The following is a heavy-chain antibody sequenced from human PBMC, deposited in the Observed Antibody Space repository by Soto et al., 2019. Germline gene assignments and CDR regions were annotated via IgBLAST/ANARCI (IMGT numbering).Heavy chain of an antibody. J-gene: IGHJ4*02. CDR1: GFTFSSYA. CDR2: ISYDGSNK. V-gene: IGHV3-30-3*01. D-gene: IGHD1-26*01. Sequence: SLRLSCAASGFTFSSYAMHWVRQAPGKGLEWVAVISYDGSNKYYADSVKGRFTISRDNSKNTLYLQMNSLRAEDTAVYYCAREGGGATTLDYFDYWGQGTLVTVSS. CDR3: AREGGGATTLDYFDY.